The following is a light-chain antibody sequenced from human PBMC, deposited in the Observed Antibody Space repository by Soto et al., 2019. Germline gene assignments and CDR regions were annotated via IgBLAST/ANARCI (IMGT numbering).Light chain of an antibody. Sequence: DIVLTQSPGTLSLSPGERATLSCRASQSVSSNHLAWYQQKPGQAPRLLIYGGSSRATGIPDRFSGSGSGTDFTLTISRLEPEDFAVYYCQQYGNSIPITFGQGTRLEI. CDR2: GGS. CDR1: QSVSSNH. CDR3: QQYGNSIPIT. J-gene: IGKJ5*01. V-gene: IGKV3-20*01.